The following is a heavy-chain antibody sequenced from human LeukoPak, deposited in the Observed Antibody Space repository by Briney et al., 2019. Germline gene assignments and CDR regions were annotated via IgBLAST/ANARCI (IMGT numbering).Heavy chain of an antibody. V-gene: IGHV4-39*02. CDR3: ARDGGGNSYAFDI. Sequence: SETLSLTCTVSGGSISSSDYYWGWIRQPPGQGLEWIGSIFYSRSAFYNPSFKSRLTISVDTSKNHFSLRLSSVTAADTAVYYCARDGGGNSYAFDIWGQGTMVTVSS. CDR1: GGSISSSDYY. J-gene: IGHJ3*02. D-gene: IGHD4-23*01. CDR2: IFYSRSA.